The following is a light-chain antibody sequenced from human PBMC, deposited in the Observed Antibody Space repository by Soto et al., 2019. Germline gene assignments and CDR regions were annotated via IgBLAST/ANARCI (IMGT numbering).Light chain of an antibody. Sequence: TQSPGTLSLSPGGSATLSCRASQNINNNVAWFQQRPGQAPRLLIYRASTRATGTPARFSGSGSGTEFTLTITSLQSEDFALYYCQQYHNLWTFGQGTKVDIK. CDR1: QNINNN. CDR3: QQYHNLWT. V-gene: IGKV3-15*01. CDR2: RAS. J-gene: IGKJ1*01.